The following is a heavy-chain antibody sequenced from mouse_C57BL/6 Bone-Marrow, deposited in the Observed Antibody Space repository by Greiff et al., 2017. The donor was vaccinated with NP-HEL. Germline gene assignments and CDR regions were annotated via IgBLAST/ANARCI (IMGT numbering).Heavy chain of an antibody. CDR2: IDPNSGGT. V-gene: IGHV1-72*01. CDR3: ARWYYGSSYDWYFDV. Sequence: QVHVKQPGAELVKPGASVKLSCKASGYTFTSYWMHWVKQRPGRGLEWIGRIDPNSGGTKYNEKFKSKATLTVDKPSSTAYMQLSSLTSEDSAVYYCARWYYGSSYDWYFDVWGTGTTVTVSS. D-gene: IGHD1-1*01. J-gene: IGHJ1*03. CDR1: GYTFTSYW.